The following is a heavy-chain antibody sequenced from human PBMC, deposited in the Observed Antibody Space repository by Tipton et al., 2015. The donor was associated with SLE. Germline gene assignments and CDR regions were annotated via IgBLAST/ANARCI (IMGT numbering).Heavy chain of an antibody. CDR1: GGSISSYY. V-gene: IGHV4-59*08. J-gene: IGHJ6*02. Sequence: TLSLTCTVSGGSISSYYWSWIRQPPGKGLEWIGYIYYSGSTNYNPSLKSRVTISVDTSKNPFSLKLSSGTAADTAVYYCARLGQQLVRPYYYGMDVWGQGTTVTVSS. CDR2: IYYSGST. CDR3: ARLGQQLVRPYYYGMDV. D-gene: IGHD6-13*01.